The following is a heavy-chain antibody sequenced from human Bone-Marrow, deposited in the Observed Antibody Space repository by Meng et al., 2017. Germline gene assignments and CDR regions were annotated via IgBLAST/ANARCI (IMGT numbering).Heavy chain of an antibody. D-gene: IGHD3-10*02. CDR2: ISSSSSYI. CDR1: GFTFSSYS. Sequence: GESLKISCAASGFTFSSYSMNWVRQAPGKGLEWVSSISSSSSYIYYADSVKGRFTISRDNAKNSLYLQMNSLRAEDTAVYYCARAPDMFEVLYYYYYGMDVWGQGTTVTVSS. V-gene: IGHV3-21*01. J-gene: IGHJ6*02. CDR3: ARAPDMFEVLYYYYYGMDV.